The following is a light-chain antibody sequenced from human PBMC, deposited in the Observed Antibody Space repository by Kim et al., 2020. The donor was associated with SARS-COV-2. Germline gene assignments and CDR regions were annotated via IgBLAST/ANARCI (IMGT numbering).Light chain of an antibody. CDR1: QSVGTS. V-gene: IGKV3-11*01. CDR2: DAS. CDR3: QQRSDWPLT. J-gene: IGKJ4*01. Sequence: EIVLTQSPATLSLSPGERATLSCRASQSVGTSLVWYQQKVGQAPRLLSYDASKRATDIPAKFSGSGSGTDFTLTISSLESEDFAVYYCQQRSDWPLTFGGGSKVDIK.